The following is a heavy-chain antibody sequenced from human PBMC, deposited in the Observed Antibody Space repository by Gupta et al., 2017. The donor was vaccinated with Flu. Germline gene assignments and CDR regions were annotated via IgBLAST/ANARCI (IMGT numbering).Heavy chain of an antibody. J-gene: IGHJ4*02. CDR2: MFYSGSN. CDR3: ARHGDTSSWTTPFDY. CDR1: GGSISSSPYY. D-gene: IGHD6-13*01. Sequence: QLQVQESGPGLVKPSETLSLTCTVSGGSISSSPYYWGWIRRPPGKGLEWIGSMFYSGSNSYNPSRKSRVTISIDTSNNQVLLRLSSVKAEDTAVYYCARHGDTSSWTTPFDYCGQVTLVPVS. V-gene: IGHV4-39*01.